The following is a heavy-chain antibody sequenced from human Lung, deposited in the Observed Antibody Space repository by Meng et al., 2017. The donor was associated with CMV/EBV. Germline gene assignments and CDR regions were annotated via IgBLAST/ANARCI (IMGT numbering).Heavy chain of an antibody. V-gene: IGHV3-9*01. Sequence: GGSXRLSCAASGFTFGDYAMHWVRQAPGKGLEWVSGISWNSGSIGYADSVKGRFTISRDNAKNSLYLQMNSLRAEDTALYYCAKDRGATNRYGMDVWGQGXTVTVSS. J-gene: IGHJ6*02. D-gene: IGHD1-26*01. CDR3: AKDRGATNRYGMDV. CDR1: GFTFGDYA. CDR2: ISWNSGSI.